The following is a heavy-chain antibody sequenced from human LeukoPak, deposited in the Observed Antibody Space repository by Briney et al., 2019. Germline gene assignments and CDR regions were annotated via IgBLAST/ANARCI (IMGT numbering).Heavy chain of an antibody. D-gene: IGHD4-17*01. J-gene: IGHJ4*02. CDR1: GFTFSSYS. CDR2: ISSSSSTI. CDR3: ARDLYGDYAFDY. Sequence: PGGSLRLSYAASGFTFSSYSMNWVRQAPGKGLEWVSYISSSSSTIYYADSVKGRFTISRDNTKNSLYLQMDSLRVEDTAVYYCARDLYGDYAFDYWGQGTLVTVSS. V-gene: IGHV3-48*04.